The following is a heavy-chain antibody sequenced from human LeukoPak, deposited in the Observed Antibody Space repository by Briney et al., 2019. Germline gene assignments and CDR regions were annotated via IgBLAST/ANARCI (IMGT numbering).Heavy chain of an antibody. J-gene: IGHJ4*02. D-gene: IGHD4-17*01. Sequence: GGSLRLSCAASGFTFSTYDMHWVRQAPGKGLEWVAVTSYDGGNKYYVDSVKGRFTISRDNSKNTLYLQMNSLRAEDTAVYYCARAPPYGDYGLFDYWGQGTLVTVSS. V-gene: IGHV3-30*03. CDR3: ARAPPYGDYGLFDY. CDR2: TSYDGGNK. CDR1: GFTFSTYD.